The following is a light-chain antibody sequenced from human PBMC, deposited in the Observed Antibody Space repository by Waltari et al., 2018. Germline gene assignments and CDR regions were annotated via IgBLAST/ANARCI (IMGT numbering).Light chain of an antibody. Sequence: SCRASQRVGRSLAWYQQKRGRAPSLLIYATSTRATGIPDRFSGSGSGTDFSLTISRLEPEDFAVYYCQHYVRLPVTFGLGTKVEIK. CDR1: QRVGRS. CDR3: QHYVRLPVT. V-gene: IGKV3-20*01. J-gene: IGKJ1*01. CDR2: ATS.